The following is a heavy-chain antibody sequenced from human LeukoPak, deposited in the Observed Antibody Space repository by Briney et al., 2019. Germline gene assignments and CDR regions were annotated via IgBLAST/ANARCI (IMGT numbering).Heavy chain of an antibody. CDR2: ISAYNGNT. D-gene: IGHD4-17*01. V-gene: IGHV1-18*01. Sequence: ASVKVSCKASGYTFTSYGISWVRQAPGQGLEWMGWISAYNGNTNYAQKLQGRVTMTTDTSTSTAYMELRSLRSDDTAVYYCARANMGYGDYGLYYMDVWGKGTTVTVSS. J-gene: IGHJ6*03. CDR3: ARANMGYGDYGLYYMDV. CDR1: GYTFTSYG.